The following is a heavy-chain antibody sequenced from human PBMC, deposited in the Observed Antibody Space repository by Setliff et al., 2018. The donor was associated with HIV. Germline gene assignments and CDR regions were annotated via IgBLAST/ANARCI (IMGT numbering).Heavy chain of an antibody. CDR3: AREDYYDSY. D-gene: IGHD3-22*01. Sequence: SVKVSCKSSGGTFSNYAFSWVRQAPAQGLEWMGEIIPMFDKTVYAQKFQGRVTITTDESTSTAYMELSSLRSEDTAVYYCAREDYYDSYWGQGTLVTVSS. CDR1: GGTFSNYA. V-gene: IGHV1-69*05. CDR2: IIPMFDKT. J-gene: IGHJ4*02.